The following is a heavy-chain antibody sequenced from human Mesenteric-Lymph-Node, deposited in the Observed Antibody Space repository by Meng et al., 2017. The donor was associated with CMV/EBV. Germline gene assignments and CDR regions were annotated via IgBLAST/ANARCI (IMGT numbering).Heavy chain of an antibody. Sequence: ASVKVSCKASGYTFTGYYIHWVRQAPGQGLEWMGWINPNSGGTNYAQKFQGRVTMTRDTSISTAYMELSRLRSDDTAVYYCASGGSYQSEGGAFDIWGQGTMVTVSS. CDR1: GYTFTGYY. J-gene: IGHJ3*02. CDR2: INPNSGGT. V-gene: IGHV1-2*02. CDR3: ASGGSYQSEGGAFDI. D-gene: IGHD1-26*01.